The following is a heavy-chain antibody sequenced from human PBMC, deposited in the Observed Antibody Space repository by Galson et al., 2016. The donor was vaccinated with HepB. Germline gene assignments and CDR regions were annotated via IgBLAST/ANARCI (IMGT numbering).Heavy chain of an antibody. Sequence: SLRLPCAASGFTFSSYAMHWVRQAPGKGLEWVAIIAFDGDAKYHDDSGKGRFTISREHTNTFLYLQMNSLRFEDTGVYYCASDPRQLQRGINYDIEYWGQGTLVSVSS. V-gene: IGHV3-30*04. CDR2: IAFDGDAK. CDR3: ASDPRQLQRGINYDIEY. D-gene: IGHD3-22*01. CDR1: GFTFSSYA. J-gene: IGHJ4*02.